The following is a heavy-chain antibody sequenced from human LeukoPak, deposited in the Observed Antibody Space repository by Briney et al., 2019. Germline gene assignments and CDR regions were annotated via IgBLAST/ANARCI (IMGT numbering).Heavy chain of an antibody. D-gene: IGHD3-10*01. J-gene: IGHJ4*02. CDR1: GYTFSNYW. Sequence: GESLKISCQGSGYTFSNYWIGWVRQMPGKGLEWMGIIYPRDSETRYSPSFQGQVTMSVDKSTNTAYLQWDILEGSDTAMYYCASPGSGSYQFFDYGGQGTQVPVSP. CDR3: ASPGSGSYQFFDY. V-gene: IGHV5-51*01. CDR2: IYPRDSET.